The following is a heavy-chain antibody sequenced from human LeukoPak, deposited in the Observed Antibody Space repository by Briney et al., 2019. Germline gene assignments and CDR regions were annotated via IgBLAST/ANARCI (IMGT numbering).Heavy chain of an antibody. D-gene: IGHD3-10*01. V-gene: IGHV3-23*01. CDR2: VTGSGGSP. Sequence: GGSLRLSCVVSGFTFSSYDMSWIRQAPGKGLEWVSSVTGSGGSPKYADSVKARFTVSRDNSKNTLYLQMNSLRAEDTAVYYCAKRDGSAWGQGTLVTVSS. CDR1: GFTFSSYD. CDR3: AKRDGSA. J-gene: IGHJ4*02.